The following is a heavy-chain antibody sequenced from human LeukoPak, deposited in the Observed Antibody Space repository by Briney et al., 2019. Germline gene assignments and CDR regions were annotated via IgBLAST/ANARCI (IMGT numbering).Heavy chain of an antibody. J-gene: IGHJ6*02. D-gene: IGHD3-22*01. Sequence: PGGSLRLSCAASGFTLSSYGMHWVRQAPGKGMEWVAAISYVGSNKYYADSVKGRFTISRDNSKNALYLQMNSLRAEDTAVYYCATPEKARPDYYDSSGYHRYYGMDVWCQGTTVTVSS. CDR1: GFTLSSYG. CDR2: ISYVGSNK. V-gene: IGHV3-30*03. CDR3: ATPEKARPDYYDSSGYHRYYGMDV.